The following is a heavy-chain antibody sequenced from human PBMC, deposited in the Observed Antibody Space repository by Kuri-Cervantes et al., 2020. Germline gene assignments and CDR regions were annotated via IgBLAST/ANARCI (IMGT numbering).Heavy chain of an antibody. D-gene: IGHD1-1*01. J-gene: IGHJ6*02. CDR1: GGTFSSYT. CDR2: IIPILGIA. CDR3: ARESGTPYYYYGMDG. V-gene: IGHV1-69*04. Sequence: SVKVSCKASGGTFSSYTISWVRQAPGQGLEWMGRIIPILGIANYAQKFQGRVTITADKSTSTAYMELSSLRSEDTAVYYCARESGTPYYYYGMDGWGQGTTVTVSS.